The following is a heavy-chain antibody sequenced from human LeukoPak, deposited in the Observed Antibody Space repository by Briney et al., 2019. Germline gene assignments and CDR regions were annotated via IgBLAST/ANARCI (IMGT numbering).Heavy chain of an antibody. J-gene: IGHJ4*02. CDR1: GGSISSYY. Sequence: SETLSLTCTVSGGSISSYYWSWIRQPAGKGLEWIGRIYTSGSTNYNPSLKSRVTMSVDTSKNQSSLKLSSVTAADTAVYYCASEGYSSSSLGPNFDYWGQGTLVTVSS. D-gene: IGHD6-6*01. CDR3: ASEGYSSSSLGPNFDY. V-gene: IGHV4-4*07. CDR2: IYTSGST.